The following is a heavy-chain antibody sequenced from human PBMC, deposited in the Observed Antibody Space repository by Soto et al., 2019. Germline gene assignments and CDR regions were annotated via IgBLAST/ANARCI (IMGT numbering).Heavy chain of an antibody. J-gene: IGHJ5*02. CDR3: ARDIANTIFGVVNLNWFDP. V-gene: IGHV1-18*01. Sequence: ASVKVSCKASGYTFTSYGISWVRQAPGQGLEWMGWIGAYNGNTNYAQKLQGRVTMTTDTSTSTAYMELRSLRSDDTAVYYCARDIANTIFGVVNLNWFDPWGQGTLVTVSS. CDR1: GYTFTSYG. CDR2: IGAYNGNT. D-gene: IGHD3-3*01.